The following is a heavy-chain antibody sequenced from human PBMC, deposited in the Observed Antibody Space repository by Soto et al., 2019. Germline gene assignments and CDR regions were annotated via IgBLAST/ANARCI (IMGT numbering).Heavy chain of an antibody. D-gene: IGHD3-16*01. CDR1: GYTFTAYY. CDR3: ARTTIRGNYFYSLDV. J-gene: IGHJ6*02. Sequence: QVQLVQSGADVKKPGASVKVSCKASGYTFTAYYIHWVRQAPGQGLEWMGWINPNSGGTHYAQKFQGRVTMTGDTSLSTAYMEMTSLRSDDTAVYYCARTTIRGNYFYSLDVWGQGTTVTVSS. V-gene: IGHV1-2*02. CDR2: INPNSGGT.